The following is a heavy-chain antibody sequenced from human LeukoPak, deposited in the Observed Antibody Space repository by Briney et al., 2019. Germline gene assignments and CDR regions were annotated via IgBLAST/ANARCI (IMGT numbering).Heavy chain of an antibody. CDR1: GFTFSSYG. CDR2: IWYDGSNK. Sequence: GGSLRLSCAASGFTFSSYGMPWVRQAPGKGLEWVAVIWYDGSNKYYADSVKGRFTISRDNSKNTLYLQMNSLRAEDTAVYYCARGRPYCSSTSCYAYGMDVLGQGTTVTVSS. CDR3: ARGRPYCSSTSCYAYGMDV. J-gene: IGHJ6*02. V-gene: IGHV3-33*01. D-gene: IGHD2-2*01.